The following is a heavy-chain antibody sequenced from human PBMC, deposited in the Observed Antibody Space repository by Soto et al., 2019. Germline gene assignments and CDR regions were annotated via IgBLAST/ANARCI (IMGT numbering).Heavy chain of an antibody. V-gene: IGHV1-3*01. J-gene: IGHJ4*02. CDR1: GYTFTSYA. CDR3: ARAGLRFLEWLLLNY. CDR2: INAGNGNT. Sequence: ASVKVSCKASGYTFTSYAMHWVRQAPGQRLEWMGWINAGNGNTKYSQKFQGRVTITRDTSASTAYMELSSLRSEDTAVYYCARAGLRFLEWLLLNYWGQGTLVTVSS. D-gene: IGHD3-3*01.